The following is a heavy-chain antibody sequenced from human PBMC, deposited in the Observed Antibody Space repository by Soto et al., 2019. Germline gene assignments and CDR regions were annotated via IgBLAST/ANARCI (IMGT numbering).Heavy chain of an antibody. CDR3: ARNRQSGLDY. J-gene: IGHJ4*02. Sequence: QVQLVQSGAELKNPGASVKVSCKAFGYTFTTYYIHWVRQAPGQGLDWMGLLNPTGGSTSYAQKFQGRVTMTRDTSMSTVYMELSGLRSEDTAVYYCARNRQSGLDYWGQGTLVTVSS. D-gene: IGHD3-10*01. CDR2: LNPTGGST. CDR1: GYTFTTYY. V-gene: IGHV1-46*01.